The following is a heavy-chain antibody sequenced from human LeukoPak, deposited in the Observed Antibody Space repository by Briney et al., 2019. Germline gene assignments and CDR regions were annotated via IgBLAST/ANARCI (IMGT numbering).Heavy chain of an antibody. D-gene: IGHD4-17*01. CDR3: AKGGLSMGHDYGAALDL. J-gene: IGHJ5*02. CDR1: GFTFGRYT. V-gene: IGHV3-48*01. Sequence: PGGSLRLSCAVSGFTFGRYTMNWVSHAPGKGREWVSHISSTGTTYYGDSVKGRFTTSRDNAKNLLYLQMNSLRVEDTAVYYCAKGGLSMGHDYGAALDLWGQGTLVTVSS. CDR2: ISSTGTT.